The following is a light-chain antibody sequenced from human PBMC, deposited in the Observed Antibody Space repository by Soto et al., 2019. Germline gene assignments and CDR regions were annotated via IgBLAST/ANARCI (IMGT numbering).Light chain of an antibody. J-gene: IGLJ1*01. CDR1: SSNIGGNS. Sequence: QSVLTQPPSVSAAPGQKVTISCSGSSSNIGGNSVSWYRQLPGTAPKLLIYDDDKRPSGIPDRFSGSKSGTSATLGITGFRTGDEADYYCGSWDSSLSAYVFGTGTKV. V-gene: IGLV1-51*01. CDR2: DDD. CDR3: GSWDSSLSAYV.